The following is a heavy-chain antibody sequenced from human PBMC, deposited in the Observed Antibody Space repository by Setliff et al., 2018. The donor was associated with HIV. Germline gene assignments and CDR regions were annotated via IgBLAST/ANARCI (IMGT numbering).Heavy chain of an antibody. J-gene: IGHJ4*02. CDR1: NGSINNYF. D-gene: IGHD3-16*01. V-gene: IGHV4-4*07. CDR2: IFSSGTY. CDR3: ARMAPDGTGGYYFDA. Sequence: PSETLSLTCTVSNGSINNYFWSWIRQPAGKRLEWIGRIFSSGTYNYNPSLRSRVTISVDASSKKFSLNLMSVTAADTAVYYCARMAPDGTGGYYFDAWGQGTLVTVSS.